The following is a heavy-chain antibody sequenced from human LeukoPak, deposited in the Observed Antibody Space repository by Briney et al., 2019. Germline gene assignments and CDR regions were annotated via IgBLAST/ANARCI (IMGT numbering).Heavy chain of an antibody. Sequence: GGSLRLSCSASGFTFSSYAMHWVRQAPGKGLEYVSAISSNGGSTYYADSVKGRFTISRDNSKNTLYLQMSSLRAEDTAVYYCVIFLSLTMVRGVIPTDAFDIWGQGTMVTVSS. D-gene: IGHD3-10*01. J-gene: IGHJ3*02. V-gene: IGHV3-64D*06. CDR2: ISSNGGST. CDR3: VIFLSLTMVRGVIPTDAFDI. CDR1: GFTFSSYA.